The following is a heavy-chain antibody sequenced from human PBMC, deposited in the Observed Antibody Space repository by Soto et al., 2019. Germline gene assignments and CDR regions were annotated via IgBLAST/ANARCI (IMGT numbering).Heavy chain of an antibody. CDR3: ASGHCISTSCSTDYGMDV. Sequence: PSEKLSLTSTVSGAFISSGAYSWSWIRQHPGKGLAWIGYIYYSGSTYYNPSLKSRVTISVDTSKNQFSLKLSSVTAADTAVYYCASGHCISTSCSTDYGMDVWGQGTTVT. D-gene: IGHD2-2*01. CDR2: IYYSGST. J-gene: IGHJ6*02. V-gene: IGHV4-31*03. CDR1: GAFISSGAYS.